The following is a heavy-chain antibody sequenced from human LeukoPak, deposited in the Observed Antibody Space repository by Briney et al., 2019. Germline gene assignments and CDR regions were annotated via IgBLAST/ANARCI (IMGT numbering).Heavy chain of an antibody. Sequence: ASVKVSCKASGYTFTGYYMHWVRQAPGQGLEWMGRINPNSGGTNYAQKFQGRVTMTRDTSISTAYMELSRLRSDDTAVYYCARQATPLAAFDIWGQETLVTVSS. J-gene: IGHJ3*02. CDR1: GYTFTGYY. CDR2: INPNSGGT. V-gene: IGHV1-2*06. CDR3: ARQATPLAAFDI. D-gene: IGHD5-12*01.